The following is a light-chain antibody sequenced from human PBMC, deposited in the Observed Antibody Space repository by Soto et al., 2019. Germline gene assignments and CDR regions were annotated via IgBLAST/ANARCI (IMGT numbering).Light chain of an antibody. Sequence: DIQMTQSPSSVSASVGDRLTITCRASRDISNSLAWYQQTPGKAPKLLLRGASSLHRGVPSRFSGGGAGTEFTLTISSLQPEDFATYYCLQDYNYPYTFGQGTRLEIK. CDR2: GAS. CDR1: RDISNS. CDR3: LQDYNYPYT. V-gene: IGKV1-12*01. J-gene: IGKJ5*01.